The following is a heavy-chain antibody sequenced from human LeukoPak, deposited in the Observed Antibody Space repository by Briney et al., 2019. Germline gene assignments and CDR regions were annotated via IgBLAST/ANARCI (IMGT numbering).Heavy chain of an antibody. CDR2: INSDGSST. V-gene: IGHV3-74*01. CDR3: AKTSYGDYGNPFDY. D-gene: IGHD4-17*01. Sequence: GGSLRLSCAASGFTFSSYWMHWVRQAPGKGLVWVSRINSDGSSTNYADSVKGRFTISRDNAKNTLYLQMNSLRAEDTAVYYCAKTSYGDYGNPFDYWGQGTLVTVSS. J-gene: IGHJ4*02. CDR1: GFTFSSYW.